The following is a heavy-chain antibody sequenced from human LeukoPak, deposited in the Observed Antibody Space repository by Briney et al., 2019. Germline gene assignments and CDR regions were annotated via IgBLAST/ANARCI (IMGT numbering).Heavy chain of an antibody. Sequence: PSETLSLTCAVYGGSFSGYYWSWIRQPPGKGLEWIGEINHSGSTNYNPSLKSRVTISVDTSKNQFSLKLSSVTAADTAVYYCARGPYSYGPLDYWGQGTLVTVSS. J-gene: IGHJ4*02. CDR3: ARGPYSYGPLDY. D-gene: IGHD5-18*01. CDR2: INHSGST. V-gene: IGHV4-34*01. CDR1: GGSFSGYY.